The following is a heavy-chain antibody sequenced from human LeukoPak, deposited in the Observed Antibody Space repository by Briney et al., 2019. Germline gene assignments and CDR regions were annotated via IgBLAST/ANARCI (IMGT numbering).Heavy chain of an antibody. D-gene: IGHD2-2*01. J-gene: IGHJ4*02. CDR2: VSAYNGGT. CDR1: GSTFNRFA. Sequence: ASVRLSFKSSGSTFNRFAFCWVRQGPGQGHGLVGLVSAYNGGTHYDQNFQGRITMTTDTSTSTAYMELRSLTSDETAVYYCARGGYQLLHFWGQGTLV. CDR3: ARGGYQLLHF. V-gene: IGHV1-18*01.